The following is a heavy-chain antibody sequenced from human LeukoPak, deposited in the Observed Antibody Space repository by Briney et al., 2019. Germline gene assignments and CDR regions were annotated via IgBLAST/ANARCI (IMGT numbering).Heavy chain of an antibody. D-gene: IGHD3-22*01. Sequence: PGGSLRLSCAASGITFSSYAMSWVRQAPGKGLEWVSAISGSGGSTYYADSVKGRFTISRDNSKNTLYLQMNSLRAEDTAVYYCAKVGTDSSGYSCDYWGQGTLVTVSS. CDR1: GITFSSYA. CDR3: AKVGTDSSGYSCDY. J-gene: IGHJ4*02. CDR2: ISGSGGST. V-gene: IGHV3-23*01.